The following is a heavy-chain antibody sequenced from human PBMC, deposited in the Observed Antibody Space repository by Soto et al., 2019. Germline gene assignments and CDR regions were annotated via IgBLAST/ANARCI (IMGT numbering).Heavy chain of an antibody. Sequence: ASVKVSCKASGYTFTSYGISWVRQAPGQGLEWMGWISAYNGNTNYAQKLQGRVTMTTDTSTSTAYMELRSRRSDDTAVYYCARIELNDFWSGLYYYYYGLDVWGQGTTVTVSS. CDR2: ISAYNGNT. V-gene: IGHV1-18*01. CDR3: ARIELNDFWSGLYYYYYGLDV. CDR1: GYTFTSYG. J-gene: IGHJ6*02. D-gene: IGHD3-3*01.